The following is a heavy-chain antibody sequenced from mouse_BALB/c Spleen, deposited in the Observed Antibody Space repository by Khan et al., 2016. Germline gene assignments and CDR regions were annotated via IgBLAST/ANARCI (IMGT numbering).Heavy chain of an antibody. V-gene: IGHV1S137*01. CDR3: ARGLGYYFDY. Sequence: QVQLQQSGAELVRPGVSVKISCKGSGYTFTDYAIHWVKQRHAKSLEWIGVISTSYGETNYNQKFKGRATMTVDKSSSTAYMELARLTSEDSAIYYCARGLGYYFDYWGQGTTLTVSS. CDR1: GYTFTDYA. D-gene: IGHD2-4*01. CDR2: ISTSYGET. J-gene: IGHJ2*01.